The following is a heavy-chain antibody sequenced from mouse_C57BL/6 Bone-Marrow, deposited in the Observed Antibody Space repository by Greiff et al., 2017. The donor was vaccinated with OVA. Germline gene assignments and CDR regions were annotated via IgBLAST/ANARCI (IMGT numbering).Heavy chain of an antibody. CDR2: SWWDDDK. CDR1: GFSLSTFGMG. V-gene: IGHV8-8*01. J-gene: IGHJ2*01. Sequence: QVTLKVSGPGILQPSQTLSLTCSFSGFSLSTFGMGVGWIRQPSGKGLEWLAHSWWDDDKYYNPALKSRLTISKDTSKNQVFLKIANVDTADTATYYCARMRWLLRFDYWGQGTTLTVSS. D-gene: IGHD2-3*01. CDR3: ARMRWLLRFDY.